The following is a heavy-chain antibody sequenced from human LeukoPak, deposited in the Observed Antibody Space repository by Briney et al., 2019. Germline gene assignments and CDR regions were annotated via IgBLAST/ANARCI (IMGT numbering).Heavy chain of an antibody. CDR2: IYYSGST. D-gene: IGHD6-13*01. CDR3: ARVTGYRIEDYFDY. Sequence: SETLSLTCTVSGGSISSYYWSWIRQPPGKGLEGIVYIYYSGSTNYNPSLKSRVTISVETSKSEFSLKLRSVTAADTAVYYCARVTGYRIEDYFDYWGQGTLVTVSS. J-gene: IGHJ4*02. V-gene: IGHV4-59*01. CDR1: GGSISSYY.